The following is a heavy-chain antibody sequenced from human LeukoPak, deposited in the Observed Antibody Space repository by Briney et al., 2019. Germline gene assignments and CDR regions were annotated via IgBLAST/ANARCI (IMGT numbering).Heavy chain of an antibody. J-gene: IGHJ4*02. D-gene: IGHD6-19*01. CDR1: GGSISSYY. Sequence: KTSETLSLTCTVSGGSISSYYWSWIRQPPGKGLEWIGYIYYSGSTNYNPSLKSRVTISVDTSKNQFSLKLSSVTAADTAVYYCARSQGYSSGWYFDYWGQGTLVTVSS. CDR2: IYYSGST. CDR3: ARSQGYSSGWYFDY. V-gene: IGHV4-59*01.